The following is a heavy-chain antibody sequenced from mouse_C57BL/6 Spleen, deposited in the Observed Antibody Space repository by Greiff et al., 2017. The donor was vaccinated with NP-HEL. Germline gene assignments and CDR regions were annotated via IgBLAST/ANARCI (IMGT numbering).Heavy chain of an antibody. J-gene: IGHJ1*03. CDR3: ARRDYYGSSYWYFDV. D-gene: IGHD1-1*01. V-gene: IGHV1-76*01. CDR1: GYTFTDYY. CDR2: IYPGSGNT. Sequence: QVQLQQSGAELVRPGASVKLSCKASGYTFTDYYINWVKQRPGQGLEWIARIYPGSGNTYYHEKFKGKATLTAEKSSSTAYMQLSSLTSEDSAVYFCARRDYYGSSYWYFDVWGTGTTVTVSS.